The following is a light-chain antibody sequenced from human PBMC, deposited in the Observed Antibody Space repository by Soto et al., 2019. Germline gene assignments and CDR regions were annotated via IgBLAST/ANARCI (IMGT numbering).Light chain of an antibody. J-gene: IGLJ1*01. CDR2: EVT. CDR3: SSYTPSAPYV. Sequence: QSALTQPASVSGSPGQSITISCTGTSSDVGAYNFVSWYQHHPGRAPKLIIYEVTIRPSGVSNRFSGSKSGNTASLTISGLQAEDEADYYCSSYTPSAPYVFGSGTKLPVL. V-gene: IGLV2-14*01. CDR1: SSDVGAYNF.